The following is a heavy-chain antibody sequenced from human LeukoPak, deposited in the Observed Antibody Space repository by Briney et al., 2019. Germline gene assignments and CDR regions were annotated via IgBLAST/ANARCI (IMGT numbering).Heavy chain of an antibody. J-gene: IGHJ5*02. V-gene: IGHV4-59*08. D-gene: IGHD2-2*01. Sequence: SETLSLTCTVSGGSISSHYWSWIRQPPGKGLEWIGYIYYSGSTNYNPSLKSRVTISVDTSKNQFSLKLSSVTAADTAVYYCARHPIGYCSSTSCFGIKGFDPWAREPWSPSPQ. CDR1: GGSISSHY. CDR2: IYYSGST. CDR3: ARHPIGYCSSTSCFGIKGFDP.